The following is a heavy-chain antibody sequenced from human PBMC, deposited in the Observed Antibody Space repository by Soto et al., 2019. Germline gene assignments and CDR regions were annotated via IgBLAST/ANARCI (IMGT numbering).Heavy chain of an antibody. CDR1: GYTFTGYG. Sequence: ASVKVSCKASGYTFTGYGISWVRQAPGQGLEWMGWISAYNGNTNYAQKLQGRVTMTTDTSTSTAYMELRSLRSDDTAVYYCARDFGIVLMVYEYAFDIWGQGTMVTVSS. V-gene: IGHV1-18*01. CDR2: ISAYNGNT. D-gene: IGHD2-8*01. J-gene: IGHJ3*02. CDR3: ARDFGIVLMVYEYAFDI.